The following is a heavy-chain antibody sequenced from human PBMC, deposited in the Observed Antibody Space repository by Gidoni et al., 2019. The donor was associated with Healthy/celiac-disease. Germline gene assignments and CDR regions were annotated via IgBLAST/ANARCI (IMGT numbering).Heavy chain of an antibody. CDR1: RSTVSSNY. CDR2: IYSGGST. J-gene: IGHJ5*02. CDR3: AREMYYDFWSGTAAFDP. V-gene: IGHV3-53*02. Sequence: EVQLVETGGGLIQPGGSLRLSCAASRSTVSSNYMSWVRQAPGKGLEWVSVIYSGGSTYYADSVKGRFTISRDNSKNTLYLQMNSLRAEDTAVYYCAREMYYDFWSGTAAFDPWGQGTLVTVSS. D-gene: IGHD3-3*01.